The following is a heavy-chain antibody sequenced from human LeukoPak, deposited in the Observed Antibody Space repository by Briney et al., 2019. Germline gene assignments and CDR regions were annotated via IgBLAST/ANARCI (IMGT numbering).Heavy chain of an antibody. J-gene: IGHJ5*02. D-gene: IGHD4-23*01. CDR3: ARQNGGNSYWFDT. CDR2: INPGDSET. Sequence: GESLKISCQGSGYSFSTYWIGWVRQMPGRGLEWVGFINPGDSETRYRPPFQGQVTLSADKSTSTAYLQWTSLKVSDTAMYYCARQNGGNSYWFDTWGQGTLVTVSS. CDR1: GYSFSTYW. V-gene: IGHV5-51*01.